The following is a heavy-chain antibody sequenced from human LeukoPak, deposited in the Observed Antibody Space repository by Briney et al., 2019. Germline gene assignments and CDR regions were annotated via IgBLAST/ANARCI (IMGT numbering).Heavy chain of an antibody. CDR2: ISAYKGNT. D-gene: IGHD3-22*01. V-gene: IGHV1-18*01. Sequence: ASVKVSCKASGYTFTIYGISWVRQAPGQGLEWMGWISAYKGNTNYAQKFQGRVTLTRDTSTSTVYMELSSLRSEDTAVYYCARGPPGRVHDSSKKGLFDPWGQGTLVTVSS. CDR1: GYTFTIYG. J-gene: IGHJ5*02. CDR3: ARGPPGRVHDSSKKGLFDP.